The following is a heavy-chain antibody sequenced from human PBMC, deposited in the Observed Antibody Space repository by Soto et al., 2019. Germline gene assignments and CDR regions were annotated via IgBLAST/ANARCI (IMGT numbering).Heavy chain of an antibody. D-gene: IGHD3-10*01. CDR3: GRGRGGVKH. Sequence: SDTVSLTCGVYVGSFSGFYCCWIRQPSGKRLEQIWELNDSCCTNYNASLKSRVSRSLDTAMNQFSLKLSSVTAAHTDVYYYGRGRGGVKHWGQGTLVTVS. J-gene: IGHJ1*01. CDR1: VGSFSGFY. V-gene: IGHV4-34*01. CDR2: LNDSCCT.